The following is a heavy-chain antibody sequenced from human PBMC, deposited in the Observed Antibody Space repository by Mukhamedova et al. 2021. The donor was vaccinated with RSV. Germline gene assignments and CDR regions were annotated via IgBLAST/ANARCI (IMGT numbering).Heavy chain of an antibody. D-gene: IGHD3-10*01. Sequence: QSPSRGLEWLGRTYYRSKWYNDYAVSVKSRITINPDTSKNQFSLQLNSVTPEDTAVYYCARDLTGELTSGMDVWGQGTTVTVSS. CDR3: ARDLTGELTSGMDV. V-gene: IGHV6-1*01. J-gene: IGHJ6*02. CDR2: TYYRSKWYN.